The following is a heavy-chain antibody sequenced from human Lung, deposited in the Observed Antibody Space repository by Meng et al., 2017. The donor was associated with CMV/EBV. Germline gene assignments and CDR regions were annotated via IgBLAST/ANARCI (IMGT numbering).Heavy chain of an antibody. J-gene: IGHJ4*02. D-gene: IGHD3-10*01. CDR1: GFPFSNYW. CDR3: ARAATYYSGSGSYYDS. Sequence: SXAASGFPFSNYWMSWVRQAPGKGLEWVANIKQDGGERYYVDSVKGRFTISRDNAKNSLYLQMNSLRAEDTAVYFCARAATYYSGSGSYYDSWGQGALVTVSS. CDR2: IKQDGGER. V-gene: IGHV3-7*04.